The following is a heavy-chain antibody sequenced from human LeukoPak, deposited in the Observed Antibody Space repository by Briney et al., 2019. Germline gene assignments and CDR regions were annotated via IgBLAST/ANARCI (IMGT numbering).Heavy chain of an antibody. CDR1: GFTFSSYS. D-gene: IGHD1-26*01. V-gene: IGHV3-21*01. J-gene: IGHJ6*03. CDR2: ITSSSTYI. CDR3: ARDPYSGGYGDYYYYYMDL. Sequence: GGSLRLSCAASGFTFSSYSMNWVRQAPGKGLEWVSSITSSSTYIYYADSVKGRFTISRDNAKNSLYLQMNSLRAEDTAVYYCARDPYSGGYGDYYYYYMDLWGQGTTVTISS.